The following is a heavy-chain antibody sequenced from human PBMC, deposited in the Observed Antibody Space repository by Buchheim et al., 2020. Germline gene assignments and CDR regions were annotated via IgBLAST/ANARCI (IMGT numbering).Heavy chain of an antibody. D-gene: IGHD2-2*01. Sequence: QVQLQESGPGLVKPSGTLSLTCAVSGGSISGNDWWNWVRQPPGKGLEWIGEIHHSGTTNYNPSLTSRVNISVDKSRNQFSLQLNSVAAADTAVYYCARTFCSSSCFYSDFWGQGTL. CDR1: GGSISGNDW. V-gene: IGHV4-4*02. CDR2: IHHSGTT. J-gene: IGHJ4*02. CDR3: ARTFCSSSCFYSDF.